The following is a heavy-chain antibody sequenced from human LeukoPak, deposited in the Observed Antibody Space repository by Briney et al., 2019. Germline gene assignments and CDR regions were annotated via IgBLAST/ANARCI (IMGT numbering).Heavy chain of an antibody. CDR3: ARLGSTTFHYYYYMDV. V-gene: IGHV1-2*02. D-gene: IGHD2-2*01. Sequence: VASVKVSCKASGYTFTGYYMHWVRQAPGQGLEWMGWINPNSGGTNYAQKFQGRVTMTRDTSISTAYMELSRLRSDDTAVYYCARLGSTTFHYYYYMDVWGKGTTVTVSS. CDR2: INPNSGGT. J-gene: IGHJ6*03. CDR1: GYTFTGYY.